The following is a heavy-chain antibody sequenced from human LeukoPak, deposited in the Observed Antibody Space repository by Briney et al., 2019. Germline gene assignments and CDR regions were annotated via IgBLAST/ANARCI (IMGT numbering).Heavy chain of an antibody. D-gene: IGHD2-15*01. CDR1: GYTFTSYG. CDR2: ITAYNGNT. J-gene: IGHJ5*02. CDR3: AREAECSGGSCYSYGWFDP. Sequence: ASVKVSCKASGYTFTSYGISWVRQAPGQGLEWMGWITAYNGNTNYAQKLQGRVTMTTATSTNTAYMELRSLRSDDTAVYYCAREAECSGGSCYSYGWFDPWGQGTQVIVSS. V-gene: IGHV1-18*01.